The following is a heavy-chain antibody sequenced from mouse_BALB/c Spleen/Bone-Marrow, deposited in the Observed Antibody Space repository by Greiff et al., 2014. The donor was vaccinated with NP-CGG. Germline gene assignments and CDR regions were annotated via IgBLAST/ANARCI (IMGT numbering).Heavy chain of an antibody. CDR2: ISYSGST. CDR3: ARFYYYGSSYKNWYFGV. Sequence: EVQLQQSGPGLVKPSQSLSLTCTVTGYSITSDYAWNWIRQFPGNELEWMGFISYSGSTSYNPSLKSRISITRDTSKNQFFLQLNSVTTEDTATYYCARFYYYGSSYKNWYFGVWGAGTTVTVSS. J-gene: IGHJ1*01. V-gene: IGHV3-2*02. CDR1: GYSITSDYA. D-gene: IGHD1-1*01.